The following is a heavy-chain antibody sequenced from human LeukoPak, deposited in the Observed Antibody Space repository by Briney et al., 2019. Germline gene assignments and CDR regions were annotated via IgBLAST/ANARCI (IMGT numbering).Heavy chain of an antibody. V-gene: IGHV5-51*01. D-gene: IGHD6-13*01. Sequence: GESLKISCKGSGYSFTSFWIGWVRQMPGKGLEWMGIICPGDSDTRYSPSFQGQVTISADKSISTAYLQWSSLKASDTAMYYCARRVAAAGTLDAFDIWGQGTMVTVSS. CDR3: ARRVAAAGTLDAFDI. CDR1: GYSFTSFW. J-gene: IGHJ3*02. CDR2: ICPGDSDT.